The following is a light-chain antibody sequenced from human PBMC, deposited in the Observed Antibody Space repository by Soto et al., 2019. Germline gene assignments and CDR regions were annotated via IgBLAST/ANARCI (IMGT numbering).Light chain of an antibody. CDR2: GAT. V-gene: IGKV3-15*01. CDR3: QQYGTSLRGT. Sequence: EIVMTQSPATLSVSPVEIATLSFMASQSVSILLAWYQQKPGQAPRLLIHGATTRATGIPARFSGSGSGTDFTLTITRLEPEDFAVYYCQQYGTSLRGTFGQGTKVDIK. J-gene: IGKJ1*01. CDR1: QSVSIL.